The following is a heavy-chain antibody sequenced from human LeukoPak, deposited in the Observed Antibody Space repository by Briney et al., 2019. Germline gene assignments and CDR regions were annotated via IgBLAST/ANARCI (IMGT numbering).Heavy chain of an antibody. D-gene: IGHD2-15*01. CDR1: GGSISSYY. J-gene: IGHJ3*02. Sequence: PSETLSLTCTVSGGSISSYYWSWIRQPPGKGLEWIGYIYYSGSTNYNPSLKSRVTISVDTSKNQFSLKLSSVTAADTAVYYSARDWGGRYCSGGSCYSLGAFDIWGQGTMVTVSS. V-gene: IGHV4-59*01. CDR3: ARDWGGRYCSGGSCYSLGAFDI. CDR2: IYYSGST.